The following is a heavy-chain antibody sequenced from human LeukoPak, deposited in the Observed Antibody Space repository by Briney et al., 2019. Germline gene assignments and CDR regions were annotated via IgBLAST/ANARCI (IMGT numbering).Heavy chain of an antibody. Sequence: SETLSLTCAVYGGSFSGYYWSWIRQPPGKGLEWIGEINHSGSTNYNPSLKSRVTIPVDTSKNQFSLKLSSVTAADTAVYYCARVIFPDAFDIWSQGTMVTVSS. CDR3: ARVIFPDAFDI. J-gene: IGHJ3*02. CDR1: GGSFSGYY. CDR2: INHSGST. V-gene: IGHV4-34*01. D-gene: IGHD3/OR15-3a*01.